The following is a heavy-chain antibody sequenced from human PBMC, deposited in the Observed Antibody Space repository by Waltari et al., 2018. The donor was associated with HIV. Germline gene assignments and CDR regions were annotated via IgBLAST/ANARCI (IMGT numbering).Heavy chain of an antibody. J-gene: IGHJ3*02. CDR1: GFTFSTYW. Sequence: EVQLVESGGGLVQPGGSLRLSCAASGFTFSTYWMSWVRQAPGKGLEWVANIKQDGSEKYYVDSVKGRFTSSRDNAKNSLYLQMNSLRAEDTAVYYCARMIVVVVAATGAFESWGQGTMVTVSS. V-gene: IGHV3-7*01. D-gene: IGHD2-15*01. CDR2: IKQDGSEK. CDR3: ARMIVVVVAATGAFES.